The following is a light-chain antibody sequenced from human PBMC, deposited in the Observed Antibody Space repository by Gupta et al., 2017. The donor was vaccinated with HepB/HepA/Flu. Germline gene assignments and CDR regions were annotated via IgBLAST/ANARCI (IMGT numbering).Light chain of an antibody. CDR3: QSYDSSLSAWV. CDR1: SSNIGAGYY. J-gene: IGLJ3*02. Sequence: QSVLTQPPPVSRPPGQTVTISCTGSSSNIGAGYYVHWYQQLPATAPKLLIYGNSHRPSGVPDRCFGSKSGTSASLAITGLQAEDDADYYCQSYDSSLSAWVFGGGTKLTVL. CDR2: GNS. V-gene: IGLV1-40*01.